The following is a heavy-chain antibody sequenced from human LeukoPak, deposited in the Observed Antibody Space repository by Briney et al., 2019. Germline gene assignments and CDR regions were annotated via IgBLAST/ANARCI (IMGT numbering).Heavy chain of an antibody. Sequence: PSQTLSLTCTVSGGSISSGGYYWSWIRQHPGKGLEWIGYIYYSGSTYYNPSLKGRVTISVDTSKNQFSLKLSSVTAADTAVYYCARYDYGDYFVRYWGQGTLVTVSS. CDR2: IYYSGST. V-gene: IGHV4-31*03. CDR3: ARYDYGDYFVRY. J-gene: IGHJ4*02. CDR1: GGSISSGGYY. D-gene: IGHD4-17*01.